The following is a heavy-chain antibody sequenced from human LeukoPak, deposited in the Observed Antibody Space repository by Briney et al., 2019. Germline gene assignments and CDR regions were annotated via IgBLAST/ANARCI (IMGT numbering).Heavy chain of an antibody. J-gene: IGHJ4*02. CDR3: ARGPPDSQWLVWYYFDY. D-gene: IGHD6-19*01. V-gene: IGHV4-59*01. CDR1: GGSITNYY. CDR2: ISSSGNT. Sequence: SETLSLTCPVSGGSITNYYWSWIRQSPGKGLEWIGYISSSGNTNYNAALKGRVTISVDTYKNHFSLILSSVTAADTAVYYCARGPPDSQWLVWYYFDYWGQGTLVTVSS.